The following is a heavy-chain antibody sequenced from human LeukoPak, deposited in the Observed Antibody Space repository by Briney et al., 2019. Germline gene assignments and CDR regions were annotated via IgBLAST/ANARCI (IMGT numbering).Heavy chain of an antibody. D-gene: IGHD5-18*01. V-gene: IGHV3-74*01. CDR3: ARDLNTAMVIEY. CDR2: INSDGSST. Sequence: PGGSVRLSCAVSGFTFSNYWMHWVRQAPGKGLVWVSRINSDGSSTSYADAVKGRFTISRDNAKNTLYLQMNSLRGDDTAVYYCARDLNTAMVIEYWGQGALVTVSS. CDR1: GFTFSNYW. J-gene: IGHJ4*02.